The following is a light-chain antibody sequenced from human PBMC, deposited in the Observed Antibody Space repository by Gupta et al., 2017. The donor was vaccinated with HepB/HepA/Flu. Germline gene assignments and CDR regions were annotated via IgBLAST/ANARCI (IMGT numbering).Light chain of an antibody. CDR2: LGS. J-gene: IGKJ2*04. V-gene: IGKV2-28*01. CDR3: KQALQTPPMCS. CDR1: QSLLHSNGYIY. Sequence: IVMNTSTLSLPVTTGEPASIFCRSSQSLLHSNGYIYLDWYLQKPGQSPQLLIYLGSIRASGIPDRFIGIGSGTDFTLKISRFEAEDVGVYYCKQALQTPPMCSFGQGTKLEIK.